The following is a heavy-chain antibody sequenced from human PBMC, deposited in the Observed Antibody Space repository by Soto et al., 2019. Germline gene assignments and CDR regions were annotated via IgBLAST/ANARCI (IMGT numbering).Heavy chain of an antibody. J-gene: IGHJ4*02. CDR1: GFTFSNAW. D-gene: IGHD6-6*01. CDR2: IKSKTDGGTT. V-gene: IGHV3-15*01. CDR3: TTETLSYSSSYFYY. Sequence: GGSLRLSCAASGFTFSNAWMSWVRQAPGKGLEWVGRIKSKTDGGTTDYAATVKGRFTISRDDSKNTLYLQMNSLKTEDTAVYYCTTETLSYSSSYFYYWGQGTLVTVSS.